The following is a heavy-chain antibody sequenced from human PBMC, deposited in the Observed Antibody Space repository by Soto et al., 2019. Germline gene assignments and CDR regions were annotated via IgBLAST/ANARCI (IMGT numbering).Heavy chain of an antibody. Sequence: QVQLVQSGAEVKKPGASVTVSCKASGYTFTNYGFSWVRQAPGQGLEWRGWISGYNGNTKYAEKFQNKVTMTTDTPTNTAHMELRTLRSDDTAVYYCARAGLAPYYYFGMDVWGQGTAVTVSS. CDR2: ISGYNGNT. CDR3: ARAGLAPYYYFGMDV. CDR1: GYTFTNYG. J-gene: IGHJ6*02. V-gene: IGHV1-18*01.